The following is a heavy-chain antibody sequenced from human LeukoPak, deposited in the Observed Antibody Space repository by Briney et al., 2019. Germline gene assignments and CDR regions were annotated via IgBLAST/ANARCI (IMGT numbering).Heavy chain of an antibody. D-gene: IGHD4-11*01. Sequence: GGSLTLSCAASGFTFSSYAMSWVRQAPGKGLEWVSAISGSGGSTYYADSVKGRFTISRDNSKNTLYMQMNSLRAEDAAVYYCANEYSKGDVWGQGTMVTVSS. CDR1: GFTFSSYA. CDR3: ANEYSKGDV. V-gene: IGHV3-23*01. CDR2: ISGSGGST. J-gene: IGHJ3*01.